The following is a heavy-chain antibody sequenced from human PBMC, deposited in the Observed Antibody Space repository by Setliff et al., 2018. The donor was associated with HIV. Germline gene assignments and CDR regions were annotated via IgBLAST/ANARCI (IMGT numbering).Heavy chain of an antibody. V-gene: IGHV3-30*02. D-gene: IGHD3-3*01. CDR2: IRYDGSEK. CDR1: GFIFGNFG. J-gene: IGHJ5*02. Sequence: GGSLRLSCAASGFIFGNFGLHWVRQVPGEGLEWVTFIRYDGSEKFYADSVRGRFTISRDNSKNKLYLQMNSLRIEDTAIYYCVKGDNFWTGYSTYFEFDPWGQGTLVTVSS. CDR3: VKGDNFWTGYSTYFEFDP.